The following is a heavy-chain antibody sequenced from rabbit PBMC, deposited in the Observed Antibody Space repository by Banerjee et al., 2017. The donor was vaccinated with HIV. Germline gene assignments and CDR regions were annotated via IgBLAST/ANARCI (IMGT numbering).Heavy chain of an antibody. Sequence: QEQVEESGGDLVKPEGSLTLTCTASGFSFTSSHYMCWVRQASGKGLEWIACIYTGSSGHTYYASWAKGRFTISKTSSTTVTLQLNSLTAADTATYLCATTIYNDWYFRLWGQGTLVTVS. CDR3: ATTIYNDWYFRL. V-gene: IGHV1S45*01. CDR1: GFSFTSSHY. CDR2: IYTGSSGHT. D-gene: IGHD4-1*01. J-gene: IGHJ4*01.